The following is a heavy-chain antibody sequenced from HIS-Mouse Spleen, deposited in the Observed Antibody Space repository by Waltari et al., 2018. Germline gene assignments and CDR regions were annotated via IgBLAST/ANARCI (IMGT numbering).Heavy chain of an antibody. CDR3: AREIPYSSSWYDWYFDL. Sequence: QLQLQESGPGLVKPSETLSLTCTVSGGSISSSRYYWGWIRQPPGKGLEWSWSIYYSGSTYYNPSLKSRVTISVDTSKNQFSLKLSSVTAADTAVYYCAREIPYSSSWYDWYFDLWGRGTLVTVSS. J-gene: IGHJ2*01. CDR1: GGSISSSRYY. V-gene: IGHV4-39*07. CDR2: IYYSGST. D-gene: IGHD6-13*01.